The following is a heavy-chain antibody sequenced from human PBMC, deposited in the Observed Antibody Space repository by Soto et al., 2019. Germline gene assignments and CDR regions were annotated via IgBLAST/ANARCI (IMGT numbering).Heavy chain of an antibody. CDR2: ISSSSSTI. J-gene: IGHJ5*02. V-gene: IGHV3-48*02. Sequence: GSLRLSCAASGFTFSSYSMNWVRRAPGKGLEWVSYISSSSSTIYYADSVKGRFTISRDNAKNSLYLQMNSLRDEDTAVYYCAREHGYSGYDPKRDWFDPWGQGTLVTVSS. D-gene: IGHD5-12*01. CDR3: AREHGYSGYDPKRDWFDP. CDR1: GFTFSSYS.